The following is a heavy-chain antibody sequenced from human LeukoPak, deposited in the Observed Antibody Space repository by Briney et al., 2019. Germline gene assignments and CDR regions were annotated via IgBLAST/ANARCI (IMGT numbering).Heavy chain of an antibody. V-gene: IGHV4-34*01. J-gene: IGHJ4*02. CDR2: INHSGST. Sequence: SETLSLTCAVYGGSFNGYYWSWIRQPPGKGLEWIGEINHSGSTNYNPSLKSRVTISVDTSKNQFSLKLSSVTAADTAVYYCARAFGIAQNYYFDYWGQGTLVTVSS. CDR3: ARAFGIAQNYYFDY. D-gene: IGHD6-13*01. CDR1: GGSFNGYY.